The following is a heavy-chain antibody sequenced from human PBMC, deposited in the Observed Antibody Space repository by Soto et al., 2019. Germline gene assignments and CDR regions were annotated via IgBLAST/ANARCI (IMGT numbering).Heavy chain of an antibody. J-gene: IGHJ5*02. Sequence: QITLKESGPTLVKPTQTLTLTCTFSGFSLSTSGVGVGWIRQPPGKALEWLALIYWDDDKRYSPSLKSRLTITKDTAKSQVVLTTTNMDPVDTATYCCAHCLSKGNSFDPWGQATLVTVSS. V-gene: IGHV2-5*02. CDR3: AHCLSKGNSFDP. CDR1: GFSLSTSGVG. CDR2: IYWDDDK.